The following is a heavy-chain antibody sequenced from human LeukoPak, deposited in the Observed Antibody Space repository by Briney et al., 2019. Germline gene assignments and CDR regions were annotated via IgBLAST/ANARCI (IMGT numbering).Heavy chain of an antibody. V-gene: IGHV4-34*01. CDR3: AGGTTTVTIPDY. Sequence: SETLSLTCAVYGGSFSGYYWSWIRQPPGKGLEWIGEINHSGSTNYNPSLKSRVTISVDTSKNQFSLKLSSVTAADTAVYYCAGGTTTVTIPDYWGQGTLVTVSS. D-gene: IGHD4-17*01. CDR1: GGSFSGYY. CDR2: INHSGST. J-gene: IGHJ4*02.